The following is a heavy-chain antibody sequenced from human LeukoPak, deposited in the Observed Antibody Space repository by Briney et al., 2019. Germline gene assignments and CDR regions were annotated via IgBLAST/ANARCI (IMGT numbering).Heavy chain of an antibody. D-gene: IGHD1-26*01. CDR1: RDTFTGHY. Sequence: GASVKVSCKASRDTFTGHYIHWVRRAPGQGLEWMGWINPSSGDTKYAQNFQGRGTMTRDTSISTVYMDLSRLRSDDSAVYFCARVGWEVPIDFWGQGTLVTVSS. CDR3: ARVGWEVPIDF. J-gene: IGHJ4*02. V-gene: IGHV1-2*02. CDR2: INPSSGDT.